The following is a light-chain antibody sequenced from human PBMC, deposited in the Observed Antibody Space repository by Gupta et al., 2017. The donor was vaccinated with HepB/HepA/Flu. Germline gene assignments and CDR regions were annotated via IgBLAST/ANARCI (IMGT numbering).Light chain of an antibody. V-gene: IGKV3-20*01. Sequence: IVLTQSPGTLSLSPGERATLSCRASQSVSSSYLAWYQQKPGQAPRLLIYGASSRATGIPDRFSDSGSVTDFTLTIRRLEPEAFAVYYCQQYGSSPRTFGQGTKVEIK. J-gene: IGKJ1*01. CDR1: QSVSSSY. CDR3: QQYGSSPRT. CDR2: GAS.